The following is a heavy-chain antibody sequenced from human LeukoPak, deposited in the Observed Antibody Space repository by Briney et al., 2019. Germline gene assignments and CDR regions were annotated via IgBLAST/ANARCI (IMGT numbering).Heavy chain of an antibody. V-gene: IGHV4-34*01. Sequence: SETLSLTCAVYGGSFSGYYWSWIRQPPGKGLEWIGEINHSGSTNYNPSLKSRVTISVDTSTNQLSLKLTSVTAADTAVYYCARHAYYDFWSGSYMDWFDPWGQGTLVTVSS. D-gene: IGHD3-3*01. CDR1: GGSFSGYY. CDR2: INHSGST. CDR3: ARHAYYDFWSGSYMDWFDP. J-gene: IGHJ5*02.